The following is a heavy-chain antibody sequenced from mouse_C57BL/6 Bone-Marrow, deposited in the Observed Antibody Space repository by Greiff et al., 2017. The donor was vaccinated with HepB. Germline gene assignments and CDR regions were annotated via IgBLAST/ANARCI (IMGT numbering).Heavy chain of an antibody. Sequence: EVQLQQSGPELVKPGASVKISCKASGYTFTDYYMNWVKQSHGKSLEWIGDINPNNGGTSYNQKFKGKATLTVDKSSSTAYVELRSLTSEDSAVYYCARRILVYAMDYWGQGTSVTVSS. CDR2: INPNNGGT. V-gene: IGHV1-26*01. CDR1: GYTFTDYY. J-gene: IGHJ4*01. CDR3: ARRILVYAMDY.